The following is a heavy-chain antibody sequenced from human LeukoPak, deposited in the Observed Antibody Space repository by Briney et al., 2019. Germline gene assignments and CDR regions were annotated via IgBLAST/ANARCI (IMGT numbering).Heavy chain of an antibody. Sequence: GSLRLSCEASGFTFSDPYMSWIRQAPGKGLECLSYISGSGTDINYADSVRGRFTISRDNAKNLLYLQMNDLRVEDTAVYYCARTARHLDYWGQGTLVTVPS. J-gene: IGHJ4*02. CDR3: ARTARHLDY. CDR1: GFTFSDPY. V-gene: IGHV3-11*04. CDR2: ISGSGTDI. D-gene: IGHD5-18*01.